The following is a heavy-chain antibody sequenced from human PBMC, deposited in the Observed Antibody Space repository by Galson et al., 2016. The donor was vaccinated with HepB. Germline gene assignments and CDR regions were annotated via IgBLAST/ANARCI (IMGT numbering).Heavy chain of an antibody. Sequence: QSGAEVKKPGESLKISCKGSGFSFTNYWIGWVRQMPGKGLEWMGIIYPDDSDTRYSPSFQGQVTISADKSISTAYLQWSSLKASDTAMYYCATLYWNADYYNGMDVWGQGTMVTVSS. D-gene: IGHD1-1*01. CDR2: IYPDDSDT. CDR1: GFSFTNYW. CDR3: ATLYWNADYYNGMDV. J-gene: IGHJ6*02. V-gene: IGHV5-51*03.